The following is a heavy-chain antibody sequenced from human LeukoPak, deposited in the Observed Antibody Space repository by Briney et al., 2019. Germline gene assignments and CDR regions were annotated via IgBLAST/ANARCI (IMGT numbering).Heavy chain of an antibody. J-gene: IGHJ4*02. CDR3: ARGSESGGNIPPYYFDY. Sequence: PSETLSLTCAVYGGSFSGYYWSWLRQPPGKGLEWIGEINHSGSTNYNPSLKSRVTISVDTSKNQFSLKLSSMTVADTAVYYCARGSESGGNIPPYYFDYWGQGTLVTVSS. V-gene: IGHV4-34*01. CDR2: INHSGST. D-gene: IGHD2-15*01. CDR1: GGSFSGYY.